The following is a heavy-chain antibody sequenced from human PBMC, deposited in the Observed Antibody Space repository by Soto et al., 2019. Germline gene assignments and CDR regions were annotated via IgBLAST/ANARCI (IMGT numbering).Heavy chain of an antibody. Sequence: PGGSLRLSCTASGFTFGDYAMSWVRQAPGRGPEWVGFIRSKAYGGTAEYAASVKGRFTISRDDSKSIAYLQMNSLETEDTAIYYCTRDQPITPWGQGTMVTVS. CDR3: TRDQPITP. CDR2: IRSKAYGGTA. V-gene: IGHV3-49*04. CDR1: GFTFGDYA. D-gene: IGHD3-10*01. J-gene: IGHJ3*01.